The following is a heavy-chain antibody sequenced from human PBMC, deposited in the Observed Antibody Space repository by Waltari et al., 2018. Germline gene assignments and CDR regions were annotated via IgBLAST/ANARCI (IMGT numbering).Heavy chain of an antibody. V-gene: IGHV1-3*01. CDR3: ARKYYYGSGSYLAYFDY. Sequence: QVQLVQSGAEVKKPGASVKVSCKASGYTFTSYDMHWVRQAPGQRLEWMGWINAGNGNTKYSQKFQVRVTITRDTSASTAYMELSSLRSEDTAVYYCARKYYYGSGSYLAYFDYWGQGTLVTVSS. CDR1: GYTFTSYD. D-gene: IGHD3-10*01. J-gene: IGHJ4*02. CDR2: INAGNGNT.